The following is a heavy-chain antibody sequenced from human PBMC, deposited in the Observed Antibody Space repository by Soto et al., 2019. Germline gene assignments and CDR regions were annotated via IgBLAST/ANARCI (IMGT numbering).Heavy chain of an antibody. CDR2: ISYDGSNK. Sequence: PGGSLRLSCAASGFTFSSYGMHWVRQAPGKGLEWVAVISYDGSNKYYADSVKGRFTISRDNSKNTLYLQMSSLRAEDTAAYYCAKNLGQPPAKATYYGMDVWGQGTTVTVSS. V-gene: IGHV3-30*18. CDR3: AKNLGQPPAKATYYGMDV. CDR1: GFTFSSYG. J-gene: IGHJ6*02. D-gene: IGHD3-16*01.